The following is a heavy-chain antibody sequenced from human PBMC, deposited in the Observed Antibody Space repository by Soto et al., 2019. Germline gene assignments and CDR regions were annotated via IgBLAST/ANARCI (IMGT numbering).Heavy chain of an antibody. CDR2: ISSSSSTI. Sequence: PGGSLILSCAASGFTFSSYSMNWVRQAPGKGLEWVSYISSSSSTIYYADSVKGRFTISRDNAKNSLYLQMNSLRDEDTAVYYCASVAHTVMETIASGECDFWGRGTLFTVSS. D-gene: IGHD3-10*01. CDR1: GFTFSSYS. CDR3: ASVAHTVMETIASGECDF. V-gene: IGHV3-48*02. J-gene: IGHJ2*01.